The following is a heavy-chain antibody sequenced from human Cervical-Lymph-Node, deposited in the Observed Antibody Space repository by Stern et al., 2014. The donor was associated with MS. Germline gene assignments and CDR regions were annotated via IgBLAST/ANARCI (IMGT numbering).Heavy chain of an antibody. Sequence: QVTLRESGPTLVKPTQTLTLTCTFSGFSLSTSGVGVGWIRQPPGKALEWLALIYWDDDKRYSPALKSRITITKDTSKNQVVLTMTNMDPVDTATYYCALHYDFWSGYPIWGQGTLVTVSS. CDR2: IYWDDDK. CDR3: ALHYDFWSGYPI. D-gene: IGHD3-3*01. J-gene: IGHJ4*02. CDR1: GFSLSTSGVG. V-gene: IGHV2-5*02.